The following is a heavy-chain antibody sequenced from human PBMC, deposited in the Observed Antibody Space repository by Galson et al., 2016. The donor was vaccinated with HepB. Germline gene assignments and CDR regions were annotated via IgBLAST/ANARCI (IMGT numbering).Heavy chain of an antibody. CDR3: VRGHQLLWNGLDV. D-gene: IGHD3-10*01. Sequence: SLRLSCAASGFSFSDSYMNWIRQAPGKGLEWVSYISSSGGTIYYADSVKGRFTISRENARNSLYLQMNSLRDEDTDVYFCVRGHQLLWNGLDVWGQGTTVTVSS. CDR2: ISSSGGTI. V-gene: IGHV3-11*01. J-gene: IGHJ6*02. CDR1: GFSFSDSY.